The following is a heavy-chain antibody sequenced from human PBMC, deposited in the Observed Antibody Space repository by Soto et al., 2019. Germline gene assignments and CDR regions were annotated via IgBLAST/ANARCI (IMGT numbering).Heavy chain of an antibody. V-gene: IGHV3-33*01. Sequence: XGSLRLSGAASGFTVSSYGMHWVRQAPGKGLEWVAGIWYDGSNKYYADSVKGRFTISRDNSKNTLYLQMNSLRAEDTDVYYCARDLVAARSVTKDYWGQGTLVTVSS. J-gene: IGHJ4*02. CDR2: IWYDGSNK. CDR3: ARDLVAARSVTKDY. D-gene: IGHD2-15*01. CDR1: GFTVSSYG.